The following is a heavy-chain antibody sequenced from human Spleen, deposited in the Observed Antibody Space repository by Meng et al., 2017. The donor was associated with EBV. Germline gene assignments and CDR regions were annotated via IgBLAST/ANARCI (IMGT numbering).Heavy chain of an antibody. V-gene: IGHV1-2*06. J-gene: IGHJ4*02. D-gene: IGHD6-19*01. CDR3: ARLPGIVVTGQDY. CDR2: INPNSGGS. Sequence: QWHLVQTGAVAKKPGTPVRVSCTAAGYSFTGYYIHWVRQAPGKGLEWMGRINPNSGGSNYAQKFQRSVIMTRDSSISTAYMDLTRLRSDATAVYYWARLPGIVVTGQDYWGLGTLVTVSS. CDR1: GYSFTGYY.